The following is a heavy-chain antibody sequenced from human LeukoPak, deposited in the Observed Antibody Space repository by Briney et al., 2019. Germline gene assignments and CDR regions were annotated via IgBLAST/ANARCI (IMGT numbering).Heavy chain of an antibody. CDR2: ISYDGSNK. Sequence: PGGSLRLSCAASGFTFSSYAMHWVRQAPGKGLEWVAVISYDGSNKYYADSVKGRFTISRDNSKKTMYLQMNSLRAEDTAVYYCARDGADIVVVVAANPTDAFDIWGQGTMVTVSS. CDR1: GFTFSSYA. J-gene: IGHJ3*02. D-gene: IGHD2-15*01. CDR3: ARDGADIVVVVAANPTDAFDI. V-gene: IGHV3-30*04.